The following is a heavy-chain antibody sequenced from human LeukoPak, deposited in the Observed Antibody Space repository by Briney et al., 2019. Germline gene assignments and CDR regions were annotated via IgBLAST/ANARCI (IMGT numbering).Heavy chain of an antibody. Sequence: EASVKVSCKVSGYTLTELSMHWVRQAPGKGLEWMGGFDPEDGETIYAQKFQGRVTMTEDTSTDTAYMELSSLRSEDTAVYYCARVQDYDYVWGSYRYFDYWGQGTLVTVSS. CDR1: GYTLTELS. J-gene: IGHJ4*02. CDR3: ARVQDYDYVWGSYRYFDY. CDR2: FDPEDGET. V-gene: IGHV1-24*01. D-gene: IGHD3-16*02.